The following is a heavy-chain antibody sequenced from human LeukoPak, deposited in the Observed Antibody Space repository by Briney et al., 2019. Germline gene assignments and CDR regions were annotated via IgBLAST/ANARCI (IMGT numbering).Heavy chain of an antibody. CDR2: IYYSGST. J-gene: IGHJ4*02. V-gene: IGHV4-39*01. Sequence: GSLRLSCAASGFTFSSYAMSWVRQPPGKGLEWIGSIYYSGSTYYNPSLKSRVTISVDTSKNQFSLKLSSVTAADTAVYYCARSWLLKYYFDYWGQGTLVTVSS. CDR3: ARSWLLKYYFDY. CDR1: GFTFSSYA. D-gene: IGHD3-22*01.